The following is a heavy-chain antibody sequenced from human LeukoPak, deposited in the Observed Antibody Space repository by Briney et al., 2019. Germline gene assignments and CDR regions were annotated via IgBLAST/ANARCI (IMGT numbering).Heavy chain of an antibody. V-gene: IGHV4-61*02. CDR3: ARLRPLGYCSSTSCYPVNRRDY. D-gene: IGHD2-2*01. Sequence: SETLSLTCTVSGGSISSGSYYWSWIRQPAGKGLEWIGRIYTSGTTNYNPSLKSRVTISVDTSKNQFSLKLSSVTAADTAVYYCARLRPLGYCSSTSCYPVNRRDYWGQGTLVTVSS. CDR2: IYTSGTT. J-gene: IGHJ4*02. CDR1: GGSISSGSYY.